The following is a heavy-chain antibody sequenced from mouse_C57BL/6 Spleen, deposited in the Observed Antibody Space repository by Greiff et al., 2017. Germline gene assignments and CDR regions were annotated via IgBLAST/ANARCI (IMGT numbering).Heavy chain of an antibody. Sequence: EVQLQQPGPELVKPGASVKISCKASGYSFTGYYMNWVKQSPEKSLEWIGEINPSTGGTTYNQKFKAKATLTVDKSSSTAYMQLKSLTSEDSAVYYCARGTYYGSDWYFDVWGTGTTVTVSS. V-gene: IGHV1-42*01. J-gene: IGHJ1*03. CDR1: GYSFTGYY. CDR2: INPSTGGT. CDR3: ARGTYYGSDWYFDV. D-gene: IGHD1-1*01.